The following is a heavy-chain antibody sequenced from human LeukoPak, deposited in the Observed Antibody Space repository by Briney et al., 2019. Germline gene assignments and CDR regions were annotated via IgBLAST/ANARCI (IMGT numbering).Heavy chain of an antibody. V-gene: IGHV3-30*14. Sequence: GGSLRLSCAASGFTFSSFAMHWVRQAPGKGLEWVAVISLNGGDTNYAGSVKGRFTISRDNSKNTLYLQMNSLRAEDTAVYYCAREKYYYDSSGYFDYWGQGTLVTVSS. CDR3: AREKYYYDSSGYFDY. J-gene: IGHJ4*02. CDR1: GFTFSSFA. CDR2: ISLNGGDT. D-gene: IGHD3-22*01.